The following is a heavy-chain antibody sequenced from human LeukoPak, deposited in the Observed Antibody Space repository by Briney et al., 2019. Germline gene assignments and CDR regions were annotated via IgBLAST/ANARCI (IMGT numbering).Heavy chain of an antibody. J-gene: IGHJ5*01. CDR2: IYYGGST. V-gene: IGHV4-39*07. CDR1: GGSISSTSYY. CDR3: ARIKLGYCSGGSCPNNWFDR. Sequence: PSQTLSLTCTVSGGSISSTSYYWGWIRQPPGNWLEWIGSIYYGGSTYYNPSLESRVTISVDTSKNQFSLNLSSVTAADTAVYYCARIKLGYCSGGSCPNNWFDRWGQGTLVTVSS. D-gene: IGHD2-15*01.